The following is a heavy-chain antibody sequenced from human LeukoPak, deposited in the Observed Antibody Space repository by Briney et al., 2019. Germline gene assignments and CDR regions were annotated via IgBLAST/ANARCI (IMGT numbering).Heavy chain of an antibody. D-gene: IGHD2-2*01. J-gene: IGHJ4*02. Sequence: ASAKVSCKASGYTFTSYGISWVRQAPGQGLEWMGWISAYNGNTNYAQKLQGRVTMTTDTSTSTAYMELSRLRSDDTAVYYCAREVVVVPAAMAFDYWGQGTLVTVSS. V-gene: IGHV1-18*01. CDR3: AREVVVVPAAMAFDY. CDR1: GYTFTSYG. CDR2: ISAYNGNT.